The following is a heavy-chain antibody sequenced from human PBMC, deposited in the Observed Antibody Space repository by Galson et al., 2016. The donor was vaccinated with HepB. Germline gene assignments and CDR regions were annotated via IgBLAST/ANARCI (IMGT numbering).Heavy chain of an antibody. Sequence: SVKVSCKASGGTFNNYPVRWVRQAPGQGLEWMGGLIPNFGTPTYAQKFQGRVTISADIFMTTAYLTLSSLTSEDTAIVYCARGRGKFGSFDLWGPAPWSLSPQ. V-gene: IGHV1-69*06. J-gene: IGHJ2*01. CDR1: GGTFNNYP. CDR2: LIPNFGTP. CDR3: ARGRGKFGSFDL. D-gene: IGHD3-10*01.